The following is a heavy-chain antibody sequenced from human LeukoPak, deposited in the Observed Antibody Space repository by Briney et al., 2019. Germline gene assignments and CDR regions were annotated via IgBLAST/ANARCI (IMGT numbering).Heavy chain of an antibody. J-gene: IGHJ4*02. Sequence: PGRSLRLSCAASGFTFSSYCMHWVRQAPGKGLEWVAVIWYDGNNKYYADSMKGRFTIARDNSKNTLYLQMNSLRAEYTAVYYCARSTSSEYDIYHFDYWGQGTLVTVSS. CDR3: ARSTSSEYDIYHFDY. V-gene: IGHV3-33*01. D-gene: IGHD3-9*01. CDR2: IWYDGNNK. CDR1: GFTFSSYC.